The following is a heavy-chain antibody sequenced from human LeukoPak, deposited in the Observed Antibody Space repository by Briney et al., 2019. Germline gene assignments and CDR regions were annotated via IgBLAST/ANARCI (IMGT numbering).Heavy chain of an antibody. D-gene: IGHD6-13*01. V-gene: IGHV1-8*03. Sequence: ASVKVSCKASGYTFSTLDINWVRQATGQGLEWVGWINPKSGNTGYAQKFQGRVTITRDTSISTAYLELSSLRPEDTAVYYCARTRKGTTSSSWYQGWFDPWGQGTLVTVSS. J-gene: IGHJ5*02. CDR3: ARTRKGTTSSSWYQGWFDP. CDR2: INPKSGNT. CDR1: GYTFSTLD.